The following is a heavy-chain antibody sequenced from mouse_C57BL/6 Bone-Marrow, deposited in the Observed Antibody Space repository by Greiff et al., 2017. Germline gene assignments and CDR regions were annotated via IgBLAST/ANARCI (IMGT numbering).Heavy chain of an antibody. CDR2: IYPRSGTT. V-gene: IGHV1-81*01. D-gene: IGHD5-1-1*01. CDR3: ARVWPLIQVPMDY. Sequence: QVQLQQSGAELARPGASVKLSCKASGYTFTSYGISWVKQRTGQGLEWIGEIYPRSGTTYYTEKFKGTATLTAEKSSSTAYMELRSLTTEDSAVYFCARVWPLIQVPMDYWGQGTSVTVSS. J-gene: IGHJ4*01. CDR1: GYTFTSYG.